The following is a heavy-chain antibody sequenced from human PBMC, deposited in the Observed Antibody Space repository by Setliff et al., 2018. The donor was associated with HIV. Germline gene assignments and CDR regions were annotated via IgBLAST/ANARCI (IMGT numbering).Heavy chain of an antibody. Sequence: SETLSLTCTVSGGSISSYYWSWIRQPAGKGLEWMGLIYTSGRTNYNPSLKSRVTISVDTSKNQISLKLSSVTAADTAVYYCAREHDYSNYRRLDSWGQGILVTVSS. CDR3: AREHDYSNYRRLDS. V-gene: IGHV4-4*07. J-gene: IGHJ4*02. CDR2: IYTSGRT. CDR1: GGSISSYY. D-gene: IGHD4-4*01.